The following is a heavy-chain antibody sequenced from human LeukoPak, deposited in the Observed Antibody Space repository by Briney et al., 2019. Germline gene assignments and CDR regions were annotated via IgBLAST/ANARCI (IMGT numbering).Heavy chain of an antibody. CDR1: GFTFSMLW. V-gene: IGHV3-7*05. Sequence: QPGGSLRLSCAVSGFTFSMLWLSWVRQAPGKGLEWVATVTQDGSQTHYLDSVKGRFTISRDNAKDSLYLQMNSLRVGDTAMYLCVRYIRRVIASPTGANSRHYGLEVWGQGTTVTVSS. D-gene: IGHD4/OR15-4a*01. CDR2: VTQDGSQT. CDR3: VRYIRRVIASPTGANSRHYGLEV. J-gene: IGHJ6*02.